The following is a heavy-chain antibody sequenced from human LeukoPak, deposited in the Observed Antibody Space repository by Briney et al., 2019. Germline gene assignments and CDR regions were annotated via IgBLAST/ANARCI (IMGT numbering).Heavy chain of an antibody. D-gene: IGHD3-10*01. V-gene: IGHV3-48*03. CDR2: ISSSGANR. CDR3: AKDLMRDIWFGES. CDR1: GLTLSNHEFSHYE. Sequence: GGSLRLSCEASGLTLSNHEFSHYEMNWVRQAPGKGLEWLSYISSSGANRYYAESVKGRFTISRDNSKNTLYLQMNSLRAEDTAVYYCAKDLMRDIWFGESWGQGTLATVSS. J-gene: IGHJ5*02.